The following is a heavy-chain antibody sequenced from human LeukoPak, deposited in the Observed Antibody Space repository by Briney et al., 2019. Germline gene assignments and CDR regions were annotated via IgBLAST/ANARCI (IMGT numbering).Heavy chain of an antibody. CDR2: IKQDGSEK. J-gene: IGHJ4*02. Sequence: PGGSLRLSCAASGFTFSSYWMSWVRQAPGKGLEWVANIKQDGSEKYYVDSVKGRFTISRDNAKNSLYLQMNSLRAEDTAVYYCVKYGGDLGVAFDCWGQGTLVTVSS. CDR1: GFTFSSYW. CDR3: VKYGGDLGVAFDC. D-gene: IGHD2-21*01. V-gene: IGHV3-7*01.